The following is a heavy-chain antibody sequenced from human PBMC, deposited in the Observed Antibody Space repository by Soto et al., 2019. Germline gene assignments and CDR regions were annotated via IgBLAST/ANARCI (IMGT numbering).Heavy chain of an antibody. V-gene: IGHV3-7*01. CDR2: IKQDGSEI. D-gene: IGHD4-4*01. CDR3: LITTSAFDI. CDR1: GFTLRDYW. J-gene: IGHJ3*02. Sequence: EVQLVESGGGLVQPGGSLRLSCAASGFTLRDYWMSWVRQAPGKGLEWVANIKQDGSEIYYVDSVEGRFTISRDNAKNSRFLQMNSLRAEDTAVYYCLITTSAFDIWGQGTLVTVSS.